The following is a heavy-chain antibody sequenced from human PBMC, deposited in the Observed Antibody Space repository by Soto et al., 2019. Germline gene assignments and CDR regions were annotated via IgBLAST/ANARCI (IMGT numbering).Heavy chain of an antibody. CDR2: ISGSGGST. V-gene: IGHV3-23*01. CDR3: ATETTKHDYGDY. J-gene: IGHJ4*02. D-gene: IGHD2-21*01. CDR1: GFTFSSYA. Sequence: EVQLLESGGGLVQPGGSLRLSCAASGFTFSSYAMSWVRQAPGKGLEWVSAISGSGGSTYYADSVKGRFTISRDNSKNTLYLQMNSLRAEDTGVYYCATETTKHDYGDYWGQGTLVTVSS.